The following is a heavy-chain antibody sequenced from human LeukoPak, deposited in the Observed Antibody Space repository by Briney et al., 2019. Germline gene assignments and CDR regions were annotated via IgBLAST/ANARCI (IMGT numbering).Heavy chain of an antibody. J-gene: IGHJ5*02. V-gene: IGHV4-59*12. D-gene: IGHD3-10*01. Sequence: PSETLSLTCTVSGGSISSDYWSWIRQPPGKGLEWIGSIYYSGSTYYNPSLKSRVTISVDTSKNQFSLKLSSVTAADTAVYYCARRLGYSVPGSQSGWFDPWGQGTLVTVSS. CDR2: IYYSGST. CDR1: GGSISSDY. CDR3: ARRLGYSVPGSQSGWFDP.